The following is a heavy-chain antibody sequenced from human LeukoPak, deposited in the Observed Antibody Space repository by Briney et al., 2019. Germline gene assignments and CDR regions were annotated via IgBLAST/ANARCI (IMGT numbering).Heavy chain of an antibody. CDR2: IYHSGST. D-gene: IGHD1-26*01. J-gene: IGHJ6*03. V-gene: IGHV4-38-2*02. CDR3: ASLYPPWDDYYYMDV. CDR1: GYSISSGYY. Sequence: SETLSLTCTVSGYSISSGYYWGWIRQPPGKGLEWIGSIYHSGSTYYNPSLKSRVTISVDTSKNQFSLKLSSVTAADTAVYYCASLYPPWDDYYYMDVWGKGTTVTVSS.